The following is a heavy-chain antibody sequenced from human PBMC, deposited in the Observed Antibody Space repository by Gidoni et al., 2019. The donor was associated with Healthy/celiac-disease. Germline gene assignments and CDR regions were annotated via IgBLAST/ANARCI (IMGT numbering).Heavy chain of an antibody. V-gene: IGHV4-61*02. J-gene: IGHJ4*02. CDR1: GGSISSGSYY. Sequence: QVQLQESGPGLVKPSQTLSLPCTVSGGSISSGSYYWSWIRQPAGKGLEWIGRIYTSGSPNYNPSLKSRVTISVDTSKNQFSLKLSSVTAADTAVYYCARSYPAAKYYFDYWGQGTLVTVSS. CDR3: ARSYPAAKYYFDY. CDR2: IYTSGSP. D-gene: IGHD6-13*01.